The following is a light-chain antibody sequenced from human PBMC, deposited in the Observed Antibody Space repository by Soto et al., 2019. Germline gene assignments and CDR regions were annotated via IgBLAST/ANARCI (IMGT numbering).Light chain of an antibody. CDR3: QQYYGSPGIT. J-gene: IGKJ5*01. CDR2: CAS. CDR1: QSVSSNY. Sequence: EIVMTQSPATLSVSPGERATLSCRSSQSVSSNYLAWYQQKPGQAPRLLXYCASSTATGIPDRFSCSGSGTDFTLTISRLDPEDFAVYYCQQYYGSPGITFGQGPRLEIK. V-gene: IGKV3-20*01.